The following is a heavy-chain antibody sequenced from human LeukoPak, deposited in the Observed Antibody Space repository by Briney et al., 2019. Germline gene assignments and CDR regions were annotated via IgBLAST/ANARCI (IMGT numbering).Heavy chain of an antibody. Sequence: GGPLRLSCAASGFTFSSYGMHWFRQAPGKGLEWVEVISYDGSNKYYADSVKGRFTISRDNSKNTLYLQMNSLRAEDTAVYYCAKLWAGYYFDYWGQGTLVTVSS. CDR3: AKLWAGYYFDY. CDR1: GFTFSSYG. J-gene: IGHJ4*02. D-gene: IGHD3-10*01. CDR2: ISYDGSNK. V-gene: IGHV3-30*18.